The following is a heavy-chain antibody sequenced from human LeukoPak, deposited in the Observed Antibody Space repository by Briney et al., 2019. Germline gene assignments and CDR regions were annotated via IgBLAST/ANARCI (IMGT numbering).Heavy chain of an antibody. V-gene: IGHV4-39*01. Sequence: SETLSLTCTVSGGSISSSSYSWGWIRQPPGKGLEWIGSIYYSGSTYYNPSLKSRVTISVDTSKNQFSLKLSSVTAADTAVYYCAQGSIAARRGAFDIWGQGTMVTVSS. D-gene: IGHD6-6*01. J-gene: IGHJ3*02. CDR1: GGSISSSSYS. CDR3: AQGSIAARRGAFDI. CDR2: IYYSGST.